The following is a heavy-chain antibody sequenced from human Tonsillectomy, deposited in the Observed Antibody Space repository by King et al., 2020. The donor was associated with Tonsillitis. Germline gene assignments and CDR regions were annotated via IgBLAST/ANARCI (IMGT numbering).Heavy chain of an antibody. CDR3: TRTANDFWSGYVGATHWFDP. V-gene: IGHV3-73*02. Sequence: VQLVESGGGLVQPGGSLKLSCAASGFTFSGSAMHWVRQASGKGLEWVGRIRSKANSYATAYAASVKGRFTISRDDSKNTAYLQMNSLKTEDTAVYYCTRTANDFWSGYVGATHWFDPWGQGTLVTVSS. J-gene: IGHJ5*02. CDR1: GFTFSGSA. CDR2: IRSKANSYAT. D-gene: IGHD3-3*01.